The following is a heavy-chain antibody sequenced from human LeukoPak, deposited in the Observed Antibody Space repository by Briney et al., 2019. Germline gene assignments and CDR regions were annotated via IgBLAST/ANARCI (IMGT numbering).Heavy chain of an antibody. D-gene: IGHD2-21*01. J-gene: IGHJ4*02. CDR3: ARRMRGGDCYDY. V-gene: IGHV3-64*01. CDR1: GFTFSSYA. CDR2: ISSNGGST. Sequence: PGGSLRLSCAASGFTFSSYAMHWVRQAPGKGLEYVSAISSNGGSTYYANSVKGRFSISRDNSKNTLYLQMGSLRAEDMAVYYCARRMRGGDCYDYWGQGTLVTVSS.